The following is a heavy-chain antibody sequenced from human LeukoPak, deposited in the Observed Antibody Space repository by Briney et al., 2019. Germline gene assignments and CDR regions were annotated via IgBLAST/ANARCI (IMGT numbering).Heavy chain of an antibody. CDR2: IYYSGST. CDR1: GGSISSYY. Sequence: SETPSLTCTVSGGSISSYYWSWIRQPPGKGLEWIGYIYYSGSTNYNPSLKSRVTISVDTSKNQFSLKLSSVTAADTAVYYCARGGWYFGYWGQGTLVTVSS. J-gene: IGHJ4*02. D-gene: IGHD6-19*01. CDR3: ARGGWYFGY. V-gene: IGHV4-59*01.